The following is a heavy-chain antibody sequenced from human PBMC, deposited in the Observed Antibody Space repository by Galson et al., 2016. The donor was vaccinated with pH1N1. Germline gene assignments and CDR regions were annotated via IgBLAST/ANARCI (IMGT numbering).Heavy chain of an antibody. Sequence: ETLSLTCTVSGGSISTYYWSWIRQPPGKGLEWIGYIYYGRSTNYNPSLKSRVTISVDTSKNQFSLKLSSVTAADTAVYYCARQEWFGELGGWFDPWGQGALVTVSS. V-gene: IGHV4-59*08. CDR2: IYYGRST. CDR1: GGSISTYY. J-gene: IGHJ5*02. D-gene: IGHD3-10*01. CDR3: ARQEWFGELGGWFDP.